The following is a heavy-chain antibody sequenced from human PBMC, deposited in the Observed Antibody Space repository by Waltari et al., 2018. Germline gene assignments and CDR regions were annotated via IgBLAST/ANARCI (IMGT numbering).Heavy chain of an antibody. D-gene: IGHD1-26*01. Sequence: QVQLVQSGAEVKKPGASVKVSCKAPGYPFTDSYMHWVRQAPGQGLEWMGWINPNSGGANYAQKFQGRVTMTRDTSISTVYMELSRLRSDDTAVYYCASDVVGATNYWGQGTLVTVSS. CDR2: INPNSGGA. CDR1: GYPFTDSY. V-gene: IGHV1-2*02. CDR3: ASDVVGATNY. J-gene: IGHJ4*02.